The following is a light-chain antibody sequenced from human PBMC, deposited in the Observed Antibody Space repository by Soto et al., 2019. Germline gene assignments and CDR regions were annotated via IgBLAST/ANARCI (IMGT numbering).Light chain of an antibody. Sequence: QSALTQPASVSGSPGQSITISCTGTSSDIGAYDYVSWYQQHPGKAPKLMIYKVTSRPSGVSIRFSGSKSGRAASLTISGLQAEDEADYYGSSYRGISHWVFGGGTKLTVL. CDR1: SSDIGAYDY. CDR2: KVT. V-gene: IGLV2-14*01. CDR3: SSYRGISHWV. J-gene: IGLJ3*02.